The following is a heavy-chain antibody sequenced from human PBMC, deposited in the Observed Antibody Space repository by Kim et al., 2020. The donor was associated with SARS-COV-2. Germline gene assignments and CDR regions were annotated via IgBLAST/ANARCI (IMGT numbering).Heavy chain of an antibody. CDR3: ARDSGFAVIPGGTDY. D-gene: IGHD1-26*01. CDR2: IYYSGST. J-gene: IGHJ4*02. CDR1: GGSISSSSYY. V-gene: IGHV4-39*07. Sequence: SETLSLTCTVSGGSISSSSYYWGWIRQPPGKGLEWIGSIYYSGSTYYNPSLKSRVTISVDTSKNQFSLKLSSVTAADTAVYYCARDSGFAVIPGGTDYWGQGTLVTVSS.